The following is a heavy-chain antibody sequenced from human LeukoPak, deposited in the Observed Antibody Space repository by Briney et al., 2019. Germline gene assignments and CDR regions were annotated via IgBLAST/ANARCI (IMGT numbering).Heavy chain of an antibody. Sequence: KPSETLSLTCTVSGGSISSYYWSWIRQPPGKGMEWIGYIYTSGSTNYNPSLKSRVTISVDTSKNQFSLKLSSVTAADTAVYYCARHKPYYDFWSGYLFDYWGQGTLVTVSS. CDR2: IYTSGST. J-gene: IGHJ4*02. CDR1: GGSISSYY. V-gene: IGHV4-4*09. D-gene: IGHD3-3*01. CDR3: ARHKPYYDFWSGYLFDY.